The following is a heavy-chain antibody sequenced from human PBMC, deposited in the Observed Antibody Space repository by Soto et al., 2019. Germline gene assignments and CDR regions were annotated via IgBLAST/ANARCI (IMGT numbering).Heavy chain of an antibody. CDR1: CYTFTSYG. V-gene: IGHV1-18*01. CDR2: ISAYNGNT. J-gene: IGHJ3*02. CDR3: ARDDWSSIDAFDI. Sequence: ASVKVSCQASCYTFTSYGISWVRQAPGQGLEWMGWISAYNGNTNYAQKLQGRVTMTTDTSTRTAYMELRSLRSDDTAVYYCARDDWSSIDAFDIWGQGTMVTVSS. D-gene: IGHD2-21*01.